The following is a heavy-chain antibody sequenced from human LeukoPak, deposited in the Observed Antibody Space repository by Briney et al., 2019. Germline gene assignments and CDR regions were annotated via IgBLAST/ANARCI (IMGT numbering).Heavy chain of an antibody. V-gene: IGHV1-24*01. CDR2: FDPEDGET. CDR1: GYSLTELS. Sequence: ASVKVSCKVSGYSLTELSMHWVRQAPGKGLERMGSFDPEDGETIYAQKFQGRVTMTEDTSTDTAYMELSSLRSDDTAVYYCARDRWSTSYKRRFDYWGQGTLVTVSS. D-gene: IGHD2-2*01. CDR3: ARDRWSTSYKRRFDY. J-gene: IGHJ4*02.